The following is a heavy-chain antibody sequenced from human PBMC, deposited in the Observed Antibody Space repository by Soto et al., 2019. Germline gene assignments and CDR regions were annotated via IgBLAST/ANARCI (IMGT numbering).Heavy chain of an antibody. J-gene: IGHJ4*02. CDR1: GGTFSSYA. CDR2: IIPIFGTA. Sequence: ASVKVSCKASGGTFSSYAISWVRQAPGQGLEWMGGIIPIFGTANYAQKFQGRVTITADESTSTAYMELSSLRSEDTAVYYCAREGSGYDQTTVTTAIFDYWGQGTLVTVSS. D-gene: IGHD4-17*01. CDR3: AREGSGYDQTTVTTAIFDY. V-gene: IGHV1-69*13.